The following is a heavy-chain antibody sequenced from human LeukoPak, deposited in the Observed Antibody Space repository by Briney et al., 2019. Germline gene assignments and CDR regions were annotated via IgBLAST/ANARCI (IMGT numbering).Heavy chain of an antibody. V-gene: IGHV1-18*01. Sequence: GASVKVSCKASGYTFTSYGISWVRQAPGQGLEWMGWISAYNGNTNYAQKLQGRVTMTTDTSTSTAYMELRSLRSDDTAVYYCARDGVPYSGGYFNWFDPWGQGTLVTVSS. D-gene: IGHD1-26*01. CDR3: ARDGVPYSGGYFNWFDP. CDR2: ISAYNGNT. CDR1: GYTFTSYG. J-gene: IGHJ5*02.